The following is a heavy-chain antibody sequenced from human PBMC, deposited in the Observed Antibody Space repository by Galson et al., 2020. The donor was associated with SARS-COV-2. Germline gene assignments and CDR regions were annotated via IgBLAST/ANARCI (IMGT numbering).Heavy chain of an antibody. CDR1: GFTFSNYS. CDR2: ISSTSNTI. V-gene: IGHV3-48*01. CDR3: ASYCSTSSCYKGANDY. D-gene: IGHD2-2*01. J-gene: IGHJ4*02. Sequence: GGPLRLSCAVSGFTFSNYSMNWVRQAPGKGLEWVSYISSTSNTIYYADSVKGRFTISRDNAKNSLYLQMNSLRAEDTAVYYCASYCSTSSCYKGANDYWGQGTLFTGAS.